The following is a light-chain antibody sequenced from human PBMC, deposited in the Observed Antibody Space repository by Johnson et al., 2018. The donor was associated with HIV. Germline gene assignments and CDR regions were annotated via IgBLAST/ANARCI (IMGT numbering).Light chain of an antibody. CDR1: SSNIGNNY. CDR3: GTWDSSLSAGGV. V-gene: IGLV1-51*02. CDR2: ENN. Sequence: QSVLTQPPSVSAAPGQKVTISCSGSSSNIGNNYVSWYQQFPGTAPKLLIYENNKRPSGIPDRFSGSKSGTSATLGITGLQTGDEADYYCGTWDSSLSAGGVFGTGTKVTAL. J-gene: IGLJ1*01.